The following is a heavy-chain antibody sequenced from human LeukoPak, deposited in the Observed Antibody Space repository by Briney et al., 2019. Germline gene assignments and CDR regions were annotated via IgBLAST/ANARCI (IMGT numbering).Heavy chain of an antibody. CDR1: GGSISSSSYY. J-gene: IGHJ4*02. D-gene: IGHD3-22*01. V-gene: IGHV4-39*07. CDR3: ARETQYYYDSGGYYEY. Sequence: SETLSLTCTVSGGSISSSSYYWGWLRQPPGKGLEWIGNIYYSGSTYYNPSLESRVTISVDTSKNQFSLKLSSVTAADTAVYYCARETQYYYDSGGYYEYWGQGTLVTVSS. CDR2: IYYSGST.